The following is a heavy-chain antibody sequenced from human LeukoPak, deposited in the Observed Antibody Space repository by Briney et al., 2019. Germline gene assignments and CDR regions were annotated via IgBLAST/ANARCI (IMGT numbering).Heavy chain of an antibody. CDR3: ARAYYDILTGYYLGMPWYFDL. CDR1: GFTVSSNY. CDR2: IYSGGST. Sequence: GGSLRLSCAASGFTVSSNYMSWVRQAPGKGLEWVSVIYSGGSTYYADSVKGRFTISRDNSKNTLYLQMNSLRAEDTAVYYCARAYYDILTGYYLGMPWYFDLWGRGTLVTVSS. J-gene: IGHJ2*01. D-gene: IGHD3-9*01. V-gene: IGHV3-53*01.